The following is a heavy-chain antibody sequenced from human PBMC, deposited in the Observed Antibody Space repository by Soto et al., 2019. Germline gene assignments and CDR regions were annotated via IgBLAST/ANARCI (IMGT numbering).Heavy chain of an antibody. CDR3: ARLDPMVRGVIIYAFDI. V-gene: IGHV4-59*08. CDR2: IYYSGST. J-gene: IGHJ3*02. CDR1: GGSISSYY. Sequence: SETLSLTCTVSGGSISSYYWSWIRQPPGKGLEWIGYIYYSGSTNYNPSLKSRVTISVDTSKNQFSLKLSSVTAADTAVYYCARLDPMVRGVIIYAFDIWSQGTMVTVSS. D-gene: IGHD3-10*01.